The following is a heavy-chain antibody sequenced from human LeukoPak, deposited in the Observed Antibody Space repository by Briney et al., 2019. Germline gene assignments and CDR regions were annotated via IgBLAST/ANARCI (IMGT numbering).Heavy chain of an antibody. CDR2: ISPNDVNR. Sequence: PGGSLRLSCVGSGFNFSDYYMSWFRQAPGKGLEWISYISPNDVNRYYVDAVKGRFTVSRDNAKNSLFLQMKSLRVEDTAVYYCAGSGSPGDYWGQGTLVTVSS. D-gene: IGHD3-10*01. CDR1: GFNFSDYY. CDR3: AGSGSPGDY. V-gene: IGHV3-11*01. J-gene: IGHJ4*02.